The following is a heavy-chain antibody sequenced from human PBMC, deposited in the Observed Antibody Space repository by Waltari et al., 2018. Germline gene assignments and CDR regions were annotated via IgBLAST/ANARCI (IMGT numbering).Heavy chain of an antibody. Sequence: QVQLQESGPGLVKPSETLSLTCTVSGDSLRGFYWSWIRQPPGKGLEWIGFIYSGGTTYYNPSLKSRATISVDTSKNQFALEISSVTAADTAVYYCARGGYGRFYFDYWGQGTLVTVSS. J-gene: IGHJ4*02. V-gene: IGHV4-59*01. D-gene: IGHD5-18*01. CDR1: GDSLRGFY. CDR3: ARGGYGRFYFDY. CDR2: IYSGGTT.